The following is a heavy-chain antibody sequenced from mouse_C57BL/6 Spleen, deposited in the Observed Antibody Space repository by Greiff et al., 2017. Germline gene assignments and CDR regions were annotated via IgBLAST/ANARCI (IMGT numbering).Heavy chain of an antibody. Sequence: QVQLQQPGAELVKPGASVKLSCKASGYTFTSYWMQWVKQRPGQGLEWIGAIDPSDSYTNYNQKFKGKATLTVDTSSSTAYMQLSSLTSEDSAVYYCARRGVRLDYWGQGTTLTVSS. D-gene: IGHD2-14*01. CDR2: IDPSDSYT. CDR3: ARRGVRLDY. CDR1: GYTFTSYW. V-gene: IGHV1-50*01. J-gene: IGHJ2*01.